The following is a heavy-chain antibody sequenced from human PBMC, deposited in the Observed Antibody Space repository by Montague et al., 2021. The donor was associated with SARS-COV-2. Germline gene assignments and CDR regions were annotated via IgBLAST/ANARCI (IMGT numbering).Heavy chain of an antibody. J-gene: IGHJ4*02. D-gene: IGHD6-19*01. CDR3: ARGSRQWLVRPPHYYYFDY. CDR1: GGSFSGYY. Sequence: SETLSLTCGVYGGSFSGYYWSWIRQPPGKGLEWIGEINHSGSTNYNPSLKSRVTISVDTSKNQFSLKLSSVTAADTAVYYCARGSRQWLVRPPHYYYFDYWGQGTLVTVSS. V-gene: IGHV4-34*01. CDR2: INHSGST.